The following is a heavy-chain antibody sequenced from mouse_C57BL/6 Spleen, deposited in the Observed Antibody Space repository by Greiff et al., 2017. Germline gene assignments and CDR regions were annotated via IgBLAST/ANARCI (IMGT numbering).Heavy chain of an antibody. V-gene: IGHV1-76*01. D-gene: IGHD3-3*01. CDR1: GYTFTDYY. CDR2: IYPGSGNT. Sequence: QVQLQQSGAELVRPGASVKLSCKASGYTFTDYYINWVKQRPGQGLEWIARIYPGSGNTYYNEKFKGKATLTAEKSSSTAYMQLSSLTSEDSAVYFCARWGDVRHYFDYWGQGTTLTVSS. J-gene: IGHJ2*01. CDR3: ARWGDVRHYFDY.